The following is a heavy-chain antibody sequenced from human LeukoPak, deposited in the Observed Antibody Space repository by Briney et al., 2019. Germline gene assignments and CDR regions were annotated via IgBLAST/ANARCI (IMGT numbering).Heavy chain of an antibody. V-gene: IGHV3-30*18. D-gene: IGHD5-12*01. Sequence: GRSLRLSCAASGFTFSSYGMHWVRQAPGKGLEWVAVISYDGSNKYYADSVKGRFTISRDNSKNTLYLQMNSLRAEDTAMYYCAKDSDDSGYDRGHFDCWGQGTLVTVSS. J-gene: IGHJ4*02. CDR3: AKDSDDSGYDRGHFDC. CDR2: ISYDGSNK. CDR1: GFTFSSYG.